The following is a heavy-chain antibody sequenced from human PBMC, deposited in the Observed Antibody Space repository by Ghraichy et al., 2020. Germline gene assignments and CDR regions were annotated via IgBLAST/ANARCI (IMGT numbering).Heavy chain of an antibody. V-gene: IGHV3-9*01. J-gene: IGHJ2*01. CDR3: AKDNYGGNSAYFDL. CDR2: ISWNSGSI. D-gene: IGHD4-23*01. CDR1: GFTFDDYA. Sequence: LSLTCAASGFTFDDYAMHWVRQAPGKGLEWVSGISWNSGSIGYADSVKGRFTISRDNAKNSLYLQMNSLRAEDTALYYCAKDNYGGNSAYFDLWGRGTLVTVSS.